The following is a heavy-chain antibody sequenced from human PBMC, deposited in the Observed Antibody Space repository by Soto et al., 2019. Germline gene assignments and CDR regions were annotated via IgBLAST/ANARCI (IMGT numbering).Heavy chain of an antibody. CDR1: GGTFSSYA. Sequence: QVQLVQSGAEVKKPGSSVKVSCKASGGTFSSYAISWVRQAPGQGLEWMGGIIPIFGTANYAQKFQGRVTMTADESTSTAYMELSSLRSEDTAVYYCAREGGYDDSRYYYGMDVWGQGTTVTVSS. V-gene: IGHV1-69*12. D-gene: IGHD5-12*01. CDR3: AREGGYDDSRYYYGMDV. CDR2: IIPIFGTA. J-gene: IGHJ6*02.